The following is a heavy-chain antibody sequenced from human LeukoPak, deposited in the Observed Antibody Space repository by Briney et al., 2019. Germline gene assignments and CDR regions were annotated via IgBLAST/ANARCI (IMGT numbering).Heavy chain of an antibody. J-gene: IGHJ4*02. CDR3: ARLYVWGSSGPDY. Sequence: PSETLSLTCTVSGDSISSSNYYWGWIRQPPGKGLEWIGIIYYSGSTYYNLSLKSRVTISVDTSKNQFYLKLSSVTAADAAVYYCARLYVWGSSGPDYWGQGTLATVSS. V-gene: IGHV4-39*01. CDR1: GDSISSSNYY. CDR2: IYYSGST. D-gene: IGHD3-16*01.